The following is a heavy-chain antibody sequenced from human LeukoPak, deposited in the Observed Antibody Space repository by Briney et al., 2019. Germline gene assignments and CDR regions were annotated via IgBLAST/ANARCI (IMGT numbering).Heavy chain of an antibody. CDR3: ARGLGGSAGYYYYYMDV. Sequence: SETLSLTCTVSSGSISTSNYYWGWVRQPPGKALEWIGNIFYSGSTYYSPSLKSRVTISLDTSRNQFSLKLNSVTAADTAVYYCARGLGGSAGYYYYYMDVWGKGTTVTVSS. V-gene: IGHV4-39*07. CDR1: SGSISTSNYY. D-gene: IGHD5-12*01. CDR2: IFYSGST. J-gene: IGHJ6*03.